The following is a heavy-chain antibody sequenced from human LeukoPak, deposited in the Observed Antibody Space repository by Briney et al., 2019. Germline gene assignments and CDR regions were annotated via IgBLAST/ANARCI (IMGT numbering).Heavy chain of an antibody. V-gene: IGHV3-20*04. CDR3: AGHYDSSGYGAFDI. D-gene: IGHD3-22*01. Sequence: GGSLRLSCAASGFTFGDYGMSWVRQAPGKGLEWVSGINWSGGSTGYADSVKGRFTISRDNAKNSLYLQMNSLRVEDTALYYCAGHYDSSGYGAFDIWGQGTMVTVSS. CDR2: INWSGGST. CDR1: GFTFGDYG. J-gene: IGHJ3*02.